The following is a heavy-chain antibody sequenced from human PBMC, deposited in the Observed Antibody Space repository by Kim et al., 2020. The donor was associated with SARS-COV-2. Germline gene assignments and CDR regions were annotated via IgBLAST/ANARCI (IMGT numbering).Heavy chain of an antibody. D-gene: IGHD3-22*01. J-gene: IGHJ4*02. CDR3: ARARQYYYDSSGYSDY. V-gene: IGHV3-11*06. Sequence: SVKGRFTISRDNAKNSLYLQMNSLRAEDTAVYYCARARQYYYDSSGYSDYWGQGTLVTVSS.